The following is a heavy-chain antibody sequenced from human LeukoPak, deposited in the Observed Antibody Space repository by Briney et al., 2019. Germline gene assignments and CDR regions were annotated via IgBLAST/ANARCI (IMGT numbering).Heavy chain of an antibody. Sequence: GGSLRLSCAASGFTFSNFGMSWVRQAPGKGLEWVSAISGSGDSTYYADSVTGRFSISRDNSKSTLYLQMNSLRVEDTAVYYCAKAGLVRGGALDSWGQGTLVTVSS. CDR1: GFTFSNFG. CDR3: AKAGLVRGGALDS. CDR2: ISGSGDST. D-gene: IGHD4/OR15-4a*01. J-gene: IGHJ4*02. V-gene: IGHV3-23*01.